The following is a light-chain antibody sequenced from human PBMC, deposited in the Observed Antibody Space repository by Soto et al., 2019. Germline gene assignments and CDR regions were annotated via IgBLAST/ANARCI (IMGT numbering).Light chain of an antibody. CDR1: QGISSY. Sequence: DIQMTQSPSSLSASVGDRVTVTCRASQGISSYLAWYQQKPGKVPKLLIYAASTLQPGVPSRFSGSGSGTDFTITISSLQPEDVATYYCHKYDSAGSLTFGGGNKVEIK. V-gene: IGKV1-27*01. J-gene: IGKJ4*01. CDR3: HKYDSAGSLT. CDR2: AAS.